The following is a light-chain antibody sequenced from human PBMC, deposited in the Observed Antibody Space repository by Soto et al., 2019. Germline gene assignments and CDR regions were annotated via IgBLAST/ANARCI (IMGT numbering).Light chain of an antibody. Sequence: VVLTQSPATLSVSPGEGVTLSCRASQSMTTKLAWYQQTPGQAPRLLIHGTFTRATGIPARFRGSGSGTDLTITISSLQSEDFATYYCQQYKSYPITFGQGTRLEIK. J-gene: IGKJ5*01. CDR2: GTF. CDR1: QSMTTK. V-gene: IGKV3-15*01. CDR3: QQYKSYPIT.